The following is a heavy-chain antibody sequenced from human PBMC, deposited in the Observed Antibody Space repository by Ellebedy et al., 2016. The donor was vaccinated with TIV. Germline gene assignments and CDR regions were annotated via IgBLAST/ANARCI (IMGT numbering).Heavy chain of an antibody. CDR2: IDPSDSYT. CDR3: ACLASDYVRLYGMDV. Sequence: GESLKISCKGSGYSFTSYWISWVRQMPGKGLEWMGRIDPSDSYTNYSPSFQGHVTISADKSISTAYLQWSSLKASDTAMYYCACLASDYVRLYGMDVWGQGTTVTVSS. CDR1: GYSFTSYW. D-gene: IGHD4-17*01. J-gene: IGHJ6*02. V-gene: IGHV5-10-1*01.